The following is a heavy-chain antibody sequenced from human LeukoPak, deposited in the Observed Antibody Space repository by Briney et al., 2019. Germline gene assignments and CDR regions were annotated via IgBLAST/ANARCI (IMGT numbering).Heavy chain of an antibody. Sequence: SETLSLTCTVSGGSISSYYWSWIRQPPGKGLEWIGYIYYSGSTNYNPSLKSRVTISVDTSKNQFSLKLSSVTAADTAVYYCASGHDFWSGYYDWGQGTLVTVSS. CDR2: IYYSGST. V-gene: IGHV4-59*01. J-gene: IGHJ4*02. D-gene: IGHD3-3*01. CDR3: ASGHDFWSGYYD. CDR1: GGSISSYY.